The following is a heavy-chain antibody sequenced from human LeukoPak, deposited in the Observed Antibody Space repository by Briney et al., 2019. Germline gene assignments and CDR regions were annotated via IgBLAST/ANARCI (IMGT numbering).Heavy chain of an antibody. J-gene: IGHJ5*02. CDR1: GYSIRSGYY. CDR2: MYQSGST. CDR3: ARVPGPNWFDP. Sequence: SETLSLTCTVSGYSIRSGYYWGWIRQPPGQGLEWIGSMYQSGSTFYNPSLRSRVTISIDTSKNQFSLKLSSVTAADTAIYYCARVPGPNWFDPWGQGTLVTVSS. D-gene: IGHD3-10*01. V-gene: IGHV4-38-2*02.